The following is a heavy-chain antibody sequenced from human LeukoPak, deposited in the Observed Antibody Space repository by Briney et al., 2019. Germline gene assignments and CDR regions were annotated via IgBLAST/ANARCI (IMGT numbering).Heavy chain of an antibody. V-gene: IGHV1-24*01. D-gene: IGHD3-10*01. Sequence: ASVKVSCKPSGYTLRQLSIHWVRQAPGKGLEWMGGFDPEDGETIYSQKFQGRVTMTEDTSTDTAYMDLRSLRLDDTAVYYCAASSSQILDKIYYFDPWGRGTLVSVSS. CDR2: FDPEDGET. CDR3: AASSSQILDKIYYFDP. CDR1: GYTLRQLS. J-gene: IGHJ2*01.